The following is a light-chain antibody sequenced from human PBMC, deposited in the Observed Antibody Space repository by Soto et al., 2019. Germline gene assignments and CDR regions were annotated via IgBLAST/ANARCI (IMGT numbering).Light chain of an antibody. CDR1: ISSIGAGYE. CDR3: QSYDKRLTAYV. J-gene: IGLJ1*01. V-gene: IGLV1-40*01. Sequence: QSVLKQRPSVPGAPGQGVTSSCSVTISSIGAGYEWQGDQQHPGTCPNLVVSGNGNRRSGVRGRLSAPNSGTSDSLAITGLQAEDEGHYYCQSYDKRLTAYVFGSGTKVTVL. CDR2: GNG.